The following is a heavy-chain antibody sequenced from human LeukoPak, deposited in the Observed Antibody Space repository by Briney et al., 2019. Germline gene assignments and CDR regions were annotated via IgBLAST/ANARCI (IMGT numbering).Heavy chain of an antibody. CDR1: GYTFTNYY. V-gene: IGHV1-46*01. CDR2: INPSGGST. CDR3: ARGDHYYDSSDYYYFVY. D-gene: IGHD3-22*01. J-gene: IGHJ4*02. Sequence: ASVKVSCTASGYTFTNYYIHWVRQAPGQGLEWMGIINPSGGSTSYAQKFQGRVTMTRDTSTSTVYMELSSLRSEDTAVYYCARGDHYYDSSDYYYFVYWGQGTLVTVSS.